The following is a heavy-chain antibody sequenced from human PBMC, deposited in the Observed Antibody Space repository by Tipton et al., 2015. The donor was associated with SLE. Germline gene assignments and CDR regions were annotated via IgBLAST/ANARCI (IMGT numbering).Heavy chain of an antibody. CDR2: INHSGGT. CDR3: ARIPTYSDYDRPMIDNAFDI. J-gene: IGHJ3*02. CDR1: GGSFSGHT. Sequence: TLSLTCVVYGGSFSGHTWTWVRQPPGQGLEWIGDINHSGGTNYTPSLKNRVTISVDTSRSQFSLKLNSVTAADTAVYYCARIPTYSDYDRPMIDNAFDIWGQGTMVTVSS. D-gene: IGHD5-12*01. V-gene: IGHV4-34*01.